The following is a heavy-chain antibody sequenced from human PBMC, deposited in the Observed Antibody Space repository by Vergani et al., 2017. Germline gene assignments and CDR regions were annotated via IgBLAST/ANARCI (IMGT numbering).Heavy chain of an antibody. CDR3: AAELSYGDYSR. D-gene: IGHD4-17*01. J-gene: IGHJ4*02. V-gene: IGHV1-58*02. Sequence: QMQLVQSGPEVKKPGTSVKVSCKASGFNFTSSAMQWVRQARGQRLEWIGWIVVGSGNTNYAQKFQERVTITRDMSTSTAYMELSRLRSEDTAVYYCAAELSYGDYSRWGQGTLVTVSS. CDR2: IVVGSGNT. CDR1: GFNFTSSA.